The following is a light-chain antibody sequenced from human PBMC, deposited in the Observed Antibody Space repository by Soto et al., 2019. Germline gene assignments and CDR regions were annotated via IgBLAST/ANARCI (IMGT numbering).Light chain of an antibody. Sequence: DIQMTQSPSTLSASVGDRVTITCRASQSISTWLAWYQQKPGKAPKVLIYGASSLESGVPSRFSGSGSGTEFTLTISSLQPDDFATYYCQQYKNYLTFGPGTKVDSK. CDR1: QSISTW. V-gene: IGKV1-5*01. J-gene: IGKJ3*01. CDR2: GAS. CDR3: QQYKNYLT.